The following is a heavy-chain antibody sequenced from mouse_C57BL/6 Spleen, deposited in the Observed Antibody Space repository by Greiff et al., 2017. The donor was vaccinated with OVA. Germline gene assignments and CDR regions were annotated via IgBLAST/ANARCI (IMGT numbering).Heavy chain of an antibody. D-gene: IGHD3-2*02. V-gene: IGHV1-26*01. CDR2: INPNNGGT. CDR1: GYTFTDYY. J-gene: IGHJ2*01. Sequence: VQLQQSGPELVKPGASVKISCKASGYTFTDYYMNWVKQSHGKSLEWIGDINPNNGGTSYNQKFKGKATLTVDKSSSTAYMELRSLTSEDSAVYYCAKDGSGYDYWGQGTTLTVSS. CDR3: AKDGSGYDY.